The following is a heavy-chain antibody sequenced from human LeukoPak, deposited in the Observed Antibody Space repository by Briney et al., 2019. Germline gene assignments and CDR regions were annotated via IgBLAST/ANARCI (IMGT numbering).Heavy chain of an antibody. Sequence: SETLSLTCTVSGGSIRSSSYYWGWIRQPPGKGLEWIGSIYYSGSTYYNPSLKSRVTISVDTSKNQFSLKLSSVTAADTAVYYCARVKVNYYYDSSGYSNYYYMDVWGKGTTVTISS. V-gene: IGHV4-39*01. J-gene: IGHJ6*03. CDR3: ARVKVNYYYDSSGYSNYYYMDV. CDR1: GGSIRSSSYY. CDR2: IYYSGST. D-gene: IGHD3-22*01.